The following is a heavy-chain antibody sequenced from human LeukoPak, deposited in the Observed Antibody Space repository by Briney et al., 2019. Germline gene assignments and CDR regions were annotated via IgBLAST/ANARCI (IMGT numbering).Heavy chain of an antibody. CDR3: ARAGIAAAYYYMDV. CDR2: IYYSGST. CDR1: GGSISSYY. V-gene: IGHV4-59*01. D-gene: IGHD6-13*01. J-gene: IGHJ6*03. Sequence: PSETLSLTCTVSGGSISSYYWNWIRQPPGKGLEWIGYIYYSGSTNYNPPLKSRVTISVDTSKNQFSLKLSSVTAADTAVYYCARAGIAAAYYYMDVWGRGTTVTVSS.